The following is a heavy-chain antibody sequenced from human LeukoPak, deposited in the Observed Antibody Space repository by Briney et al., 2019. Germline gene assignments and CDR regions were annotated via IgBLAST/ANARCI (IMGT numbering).Heavy chain of an antibody. Sequence: ASVKVSCKASGYTFTSYGISWVRQAPGQGLEWMGWISAYNGNTNYAQKLQGRVTMTTDTSMSTAYMELRSLRSDDTAVYYCARDHLCLTDSSGYYYVFDYWGQGTLVTVSS. CDR1: GYTFTSYG. CDR3: ARDHLCLTDSSGYYYVFDY. V-gene: IGHV1-18*01. J-gene: IGHJ4*02. CDR2: ISAYNGNT. D-gene: IGHD3-22*01.